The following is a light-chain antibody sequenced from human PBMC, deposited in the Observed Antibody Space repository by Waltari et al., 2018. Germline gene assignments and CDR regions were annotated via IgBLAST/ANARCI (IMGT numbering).Light chain of an antibody. CDR1: ENVNNY. Sequence: DIQMTQSPSSLSASVGDRVTITCRASENVNNYLNWYQQKPGRAPKLLIYKASILQSGVPSRFSGSGSGTDYSFTISSLQSEDVATYYCQHGYGTPFTFGPGTKLDIK. V-gene: IGKV1-39*01. J-gene: IGKJ3*01. CDR2: KAS. CDR3: QHGYGTPFT.